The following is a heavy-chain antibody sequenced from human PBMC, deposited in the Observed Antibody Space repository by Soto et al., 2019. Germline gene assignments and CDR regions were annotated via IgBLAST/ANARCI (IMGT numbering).Heavy chain of an antibody. CDR2: IYYSGST. V-gene: IGHV4-31*03. CDR3: ARGVSAHPKYYFDY. D-gene: IGHD6-6*01. Sequence: SETLSLTCTVSGGSFSSGGYYWSWIRQHPGKGLEWIGYIYYSGSTYYNPSLKSRVTISVDTSKNQFSLKLSSVTAADTAVYYCARGVSAHPKYYFDYWGQGTLVTVSS. CDR1: GGSFSSGGYY. J-gene: IGHJ4*02.